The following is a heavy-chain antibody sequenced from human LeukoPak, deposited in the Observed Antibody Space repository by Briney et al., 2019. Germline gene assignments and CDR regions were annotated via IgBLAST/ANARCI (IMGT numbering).Heavy chain of an antibody. J-gene: IGHJ3*01. CDR2: ISYSSETI. D-gene: IGHD5-24*01. CDR1: GFPFDEHA. V-gene: IGHV3-9*01. Sequence: GGSLRLSCAASGFPFDEHAMHWVRQAPGKGLEWVSGISYSSETIGYVDSVKGRFTISRDNVRKSLYLQMNSLRIEDTALYYCAKDRGGGSQLGDAYDVWGQGTMVSVSS. CDR3: AKDRGGGSQLGDAYDV.